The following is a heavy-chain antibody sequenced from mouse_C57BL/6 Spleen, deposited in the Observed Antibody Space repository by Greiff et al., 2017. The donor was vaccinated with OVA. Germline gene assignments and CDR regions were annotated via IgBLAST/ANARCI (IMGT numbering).Heavy chain of an antibody. V-gene: IGHV1-50*01. CDR2: IDPSDSYT. J-gene: IGHJ2*01. D-gene: IGHD1-1*01. Sequence: VQLQQPGAELVKPGASVKLSCKASGYTFTSYWMPWVKQRPGQGLEWIGEIDPSDSYTNYNQKFKGKATLTVDTSSSTAYMQLSSLTSEDSAVYYCARSRYGSSPDYWGQGTTLTVSS. CDR1: GYTFTSYW. CDR3: ARSRYGSSPDY.